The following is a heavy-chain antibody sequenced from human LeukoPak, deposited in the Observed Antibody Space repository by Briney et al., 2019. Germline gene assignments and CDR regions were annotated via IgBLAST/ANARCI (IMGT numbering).Heavy chain of an antibody. J-gene: IGHJ4*02. CDR3: AKDGWSLHRDYFDY. D-gene: IGHD3-10*01. Sequence: GGSLRLSCAASGFTFSNCGMNWVRQAPGKGLEWVSGIGPSGTSTYYADSVKGRFTISRDNSKNTLYLQMNSLRAEDTAVYYCAKDGWSLHRDYFDYWGQGTLVTVSS. CDR2: IGPSGTST. CDR1: GFTFSNCG. V-gene: IGHV3-23*01.